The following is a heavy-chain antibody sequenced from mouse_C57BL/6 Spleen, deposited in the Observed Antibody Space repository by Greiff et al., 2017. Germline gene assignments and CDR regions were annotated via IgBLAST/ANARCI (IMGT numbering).Heavy chain of an antibody. CDR3: VRPHYGSSWGFAY. J-gene: IGHJ3*01. Sequence: EVKLVESGGGLVQPKGSLKLSCAASGFSFNTYAMNWVRQAPGKGLEWVARIRSKSNNYATYYADSVKDRFTISRDDSESMLYLQMNNLKTEDTAMDYCVRPHYGSSWGFAYWGQGTLVTVSA. CDR1: GFSFNTYA. V-gene: IGHV10-1*01. D-gene: IGHD1-1*01. CDR2: IRSKSNNYAT.